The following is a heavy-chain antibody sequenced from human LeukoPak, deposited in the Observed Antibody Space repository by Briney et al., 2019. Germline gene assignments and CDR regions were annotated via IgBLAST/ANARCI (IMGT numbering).Heavy chain of an antibody. V-gene: IGHV3-23*01. Sequence: PGGSLRLSCAASGFTFSSYAMSWVRQAPGKGVEWVSAISGSGGSTYYADSVKGRFTISRDNSKNTLYLQMNSLRAEDTALYYCAKTGDYYDRDDYWGQGTLVTVSS. D-gene: IGHD3-22*01. CDR2: ISGSGGST. CDR3: AKTGDYYDRDDY. J-gene: IGHJ4*02. CDR1: GFTFSSYA.